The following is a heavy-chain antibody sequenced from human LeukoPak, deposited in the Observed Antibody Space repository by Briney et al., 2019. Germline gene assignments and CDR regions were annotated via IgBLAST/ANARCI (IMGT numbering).Heavy chain of an antibody. CDR3: ARRHSLGRPDS. CDR2: ISRAGSTI. J-gene: IGHJ4*02. D-gene: IGHD6-13*01. Sequence: PGGSLRLSCAASGFTFSSYTMIWVRQAPGEGLEWVSYISRAGSTIYYADSVKGRFTISRDNAQNSLELHMISLRAEDSAIYYCARRHSLGRPDSWGQGTVVTVSS. V-gene: IGHV3-48*03. CDR1: GFTFSSYT.